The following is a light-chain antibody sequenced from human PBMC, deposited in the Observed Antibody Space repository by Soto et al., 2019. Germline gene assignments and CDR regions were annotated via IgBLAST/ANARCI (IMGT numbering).Light chain of an antibody. CDR1: LGIANY. V-gene: IGKV1-27*01. CDR2: GAS. Sequence: DIQMTQSPPSLYASVGDRVTISCRASLGIANYVLWYQQRPGKVPKLLIYGASSLPSGVPSRFSGSGSGTDFTLTISSLQPEDVGTYYCQKYNSARWTFGQGTKVEI. J-gene: IGKJ1*01. CDR3: QKYNSARWT.